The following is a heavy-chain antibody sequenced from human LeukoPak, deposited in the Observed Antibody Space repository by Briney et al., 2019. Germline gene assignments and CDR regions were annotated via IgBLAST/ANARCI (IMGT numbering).Heavy chain of an antibody. CDR3: ARGDDHYYYALDV. J-gene: IGHJ6*02. V-gene: IGHV1-46*01. CDR2: IHTSGGST. CDR1: GDTFTNYF. Sequence: GASVKVSCKASGDTFTNYFVHWVRQAPGQGPEWMGLIHTSGGSTTYAQKFQGRVTMTGDTSTSTVYMELSSLRSEDTAVYYCARGDDHYYYALDVRGQGTTVAVSS. D-gene: IGHD5-24*01.